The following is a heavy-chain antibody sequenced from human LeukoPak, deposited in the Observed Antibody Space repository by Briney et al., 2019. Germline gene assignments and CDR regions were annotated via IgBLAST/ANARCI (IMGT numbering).Heavy chain of an antibody. CDR2: INHSGST. Sequence: SETLSLTCAVYGGSFSGYYWSWIRQPPGKGLEWIGEINHSGSTNYNPSLKSRVTISVDTSKNQFSLKLSSATAADTAVYYCATNLDYDILTGYDYWGQGTLVTVSS. J-gene: IGHJ4*02. CDR3: ATNLDYDILTGYDY. V-gene: IGHV4-34*01. D-gene: IGHD3-9*01. CDR1: GGSFSGYY.